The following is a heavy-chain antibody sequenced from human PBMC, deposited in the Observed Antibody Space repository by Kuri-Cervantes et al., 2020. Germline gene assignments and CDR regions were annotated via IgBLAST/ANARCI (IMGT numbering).Heavy chain of an antibody. V-gene: IGHV1-69*05. J-gene: IGHJ6*03. CDR1: GGTFSSYS. D-gene: IGHD6-19*01. Sequence: SVKVSCKASGGTFSSYSINCMRQAPGQGLEWMGGIIPIFGTANYAQKFQGRVTITTDESTSTAYMELSSLRSEDTAVYYCAGAVAAPRKYYYYYMDVWGKGTTVTVSS. CDR2: IIPIFGTA. CDR3: AGAVAAPRKYYYYYMDV.